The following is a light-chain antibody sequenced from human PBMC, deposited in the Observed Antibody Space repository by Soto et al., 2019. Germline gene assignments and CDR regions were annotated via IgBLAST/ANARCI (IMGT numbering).Light chain of an antibody. J-gene: IGKJ1*01. CDR2: GAS. Sequence: EIVLTQSPGTLSFNPGEGATLSCRASHSVSSNLAWYQQKPGQAPRLLIYGASTRATGIPARFSGSGSGTEFTLTISSLQSEDFAVYYCQQYNNWPRTFGQGTKVDI. CDR1: HSVSSN. CDR3: QQYNNWPRT. V-gene: IGKV3-15*01.